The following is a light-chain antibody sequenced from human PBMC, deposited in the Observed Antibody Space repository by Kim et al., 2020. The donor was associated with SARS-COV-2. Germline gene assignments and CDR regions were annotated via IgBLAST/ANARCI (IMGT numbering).Light chain of an antibody. CDR2: EVT. CDR1: TSDIGNYNR. V-gene: IGLV2-18*02. Sequence: GQSVTISFIGSTSDIGNYNRVSWYQQSPGTAPNLLIYEVTKRPSGVPDRFSGSKSDNTASLTISGLQPEDEADYSCFSFTSSGSFVFGTGTQLTVL. J-gene: IGLJ1*01. CDR3: FSFTSSGSFV.